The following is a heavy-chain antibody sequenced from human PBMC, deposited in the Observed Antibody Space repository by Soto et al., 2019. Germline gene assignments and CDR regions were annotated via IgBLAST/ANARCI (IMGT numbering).Heavy chain of an antibody. CDR2: INAGYGNT. CDR3: ARDTGDGTFDF. Sequence: ASVKVSCKASGYTFSSYAMHWVRQAPGQRLEWMGWINAGYGNTKSSQKFQDRVTISRDTSASTAYMELTSLRSEDTAVYYCARDTGDGTFDFWGQRTLVTVPS. J-gene: IGHJ4*02. CDR1: GYTFSSYA. D-gene: IGHD7-27*01. V-gene: IGHV1-3*01.